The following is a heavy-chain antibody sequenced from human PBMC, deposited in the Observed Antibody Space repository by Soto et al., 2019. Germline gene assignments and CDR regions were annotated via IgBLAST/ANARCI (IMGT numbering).Heavy chain of an antibody. CDR3: AKLAARHYYYYGMDV. J-gene: IGHJ6*02. CDR1: GFTFSSYA. Sequence: GGSLRLSCAPSGFTFSSYAMSWVRQAPGKGLGWVSAISGSGGSTYYADSVKGRFTISRDNSKNTLYLQMNSLRAEDTAVYYCAKLAARHYYYYGMDVWGQGTTVTVS. V-gene: IGHV3-23*01. CDR2: ISGSGGST. D-gene: IGHD6-6*01.